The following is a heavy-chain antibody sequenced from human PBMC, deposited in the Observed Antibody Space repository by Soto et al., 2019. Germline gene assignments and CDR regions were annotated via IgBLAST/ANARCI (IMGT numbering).Heavy chain of an antibody. CDR1: GFTCDDYA. D-gene: IGHD3-22*01. V-gene: IGHV3-9*01. J-gene: IGHJ6*02. CDR3: AKEISYDSSGYYGGMDV. CDR2: ISWNSVRI. Sequence: EVQLVESGGGLEQPGRSLRLSCAASGFTCDDYAMNWVRQAPGKGLEWVSGISWNSVRIGYADSVKGRFTISRDNAKKSLYLQMNSLRAEDTALYYCAKEISYDSSGYYGGMDVWGQGTTVTVS.